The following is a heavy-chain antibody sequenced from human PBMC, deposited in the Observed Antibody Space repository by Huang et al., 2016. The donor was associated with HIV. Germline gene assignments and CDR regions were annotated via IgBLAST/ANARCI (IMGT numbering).Heavy chain of an antibody. D-gene: IGHD3-10*01. CDR1: VFTLSDYA. CDR3: ARFGKRLPMLRGEDVIGDI. CDR2: ISYDGNSK. J-gene: IGHJ3*02. V-gene: IGHV3-30-3*01. Sequence: QVQLVESGGGVVQPGRSLRLSCAASVFTLSDYAIHWVRQAPSKGLEWGGRISYDGNSKFYSDSVRCRFTISRDNFNNTLYLQMNSLRHEDTALYYCARFGKRLPMLRGEDVIGDIWGQGTMVIVSS.